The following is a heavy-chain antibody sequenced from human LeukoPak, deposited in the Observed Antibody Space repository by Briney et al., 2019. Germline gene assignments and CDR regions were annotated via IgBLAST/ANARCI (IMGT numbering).Heavy chain of an antibody. CDR3: ARVGYDFWSGYPNWFDP. J-gene: IGHJ5*02. CDR1: GYTFTSYG. D-gene: IGHD3-3*01. CDR2: ISAYNGNT. Sequence: ASVKVSCKASGYTFTSYGISWVRQAPGQGLEWMGWISAYNGNTNYAQKLQGRVTMTTDTSTSTAYMELRSLRPDDTAVYYCARVGYDFWSGYPNWFDPWGQGTLVTVSS. V-gene: IGHV1-18*01.